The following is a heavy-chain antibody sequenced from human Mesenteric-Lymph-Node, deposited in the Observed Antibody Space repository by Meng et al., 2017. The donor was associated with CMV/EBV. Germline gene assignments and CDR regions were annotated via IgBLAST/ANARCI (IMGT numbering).Heavy chain of an antibody. D-gene: IGHD5-12*01. CDR3: AHNSGYELVFDY. CDR1: GFSLSTSGVG. J-gene: IGHJ4*02. CDR2: IYWNDDK. V-gene: IGHV2-5*01. Sequence: FSGFSLSTSGVGVGWIRQPPGKALEWLALIYWNDDKRYSPSLKSRLTITKDTSKNQVVLTMTNMDPVDTATYYCAHNSGYELVFDYWGQGTLVTVSS.